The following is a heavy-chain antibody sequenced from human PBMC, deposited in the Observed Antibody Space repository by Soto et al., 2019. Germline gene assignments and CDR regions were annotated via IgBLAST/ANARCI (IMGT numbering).Heavy chain of an antibody. D-gene: IGHD1-26*01. J-gene: IGHJ6*02. V-gene: IGHV1-18*04. CDR1: GYTFTTYG. CDR2: ISPYNGDT. CDR3: AREVGHMDV. Sequence: VKVSCKAAGYTFTTYGINWVRQAPGQGLEWMGWISPYNGDTNYAQNLQGRVTMTTDTSTRTAYMELRSLISDDTAVYYCAREVGHMDVWGQGTTVTVSS.